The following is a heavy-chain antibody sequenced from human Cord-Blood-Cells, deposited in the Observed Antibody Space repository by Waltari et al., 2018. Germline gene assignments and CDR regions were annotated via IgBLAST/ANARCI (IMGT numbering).Heavy chain of an antibody. Sequence: QVQLVKSGAEVKKPGASVKVSCKASGYTFTSYGISWVRQAPGQGLEWMGWIRAYNGNTNYAQKLQGRVTMTTDTSTSTAYMELRSLRSDDTAVYYCARRERYNWNEGAFDIWGQGTMVTVSS. J-gene: IGHJ3*02. CDR1: GYTFTSYG. CDR3: ARRERYNWNEGAFDI. V-gene: IGHV1-18*01. D-gene: IGHD1-1*01. CDR2: IRAYNGNT.